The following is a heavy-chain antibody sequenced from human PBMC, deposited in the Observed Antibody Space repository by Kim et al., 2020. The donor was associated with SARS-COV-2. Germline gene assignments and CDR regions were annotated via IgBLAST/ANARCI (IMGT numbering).Heavy chain of an antibody. CDR1: GFTFSDFY. CDR2: ISTGSSYTYT. V-gene: IGHV3-11*05. J-gene: IGHJ4*02. Sequence: GGSLRLSCTASGFTFSDFYMSWIRKPPGKGQERVSYISTGSSYTYTNYAYSVKGRFTISRDNAKNSLYLQMNSLRAEDTAVYYCARESRLIWFGYNDYGGKGTLVTVTS. D-gene: IGHD3-10*01. CDR3: ARESRLIWFGYNDY.